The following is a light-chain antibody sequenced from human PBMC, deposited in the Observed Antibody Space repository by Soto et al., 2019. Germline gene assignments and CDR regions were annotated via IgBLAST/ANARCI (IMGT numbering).Light chain of an antibody. J-gene: IGLJ1*01. CDR2: AVS. CDR3: ISYTDRQSYL. V-gene: IGLV2-14*03. CDR1: SSDIGSYDH. Sequence: QAALTQPASVSGSPGQSITISCSGTSSDIGSYDHVAWYQQFPGKSPKLIIYAVSDRPSGVSDRFSGSKSGLSASLTISGLQTEDEADYYCISYTDRQSYLFGTGTKVPVL.